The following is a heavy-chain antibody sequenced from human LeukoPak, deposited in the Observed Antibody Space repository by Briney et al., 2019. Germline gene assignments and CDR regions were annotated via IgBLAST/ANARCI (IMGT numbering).Heavy chain of an antibody. V-gene: IGHV3-48*01. CDR3: ARDRYGDPTQEYFQH. J-gene: IGHJ1*01. CDR2: ISGSSSTI. D-gene: IGHD4-17*01. CDR1: GFTFSSDS. Sequence: GGALRLSCAASGFTFSSDSMNCVRQAPGKGLEWGSYISGSSSTINYTHSVKGAFTISRDNTKNSLYLQMNSLRAEDTAVYYCARDRYGDPTQEYFQHWGQGTLVTVSS.